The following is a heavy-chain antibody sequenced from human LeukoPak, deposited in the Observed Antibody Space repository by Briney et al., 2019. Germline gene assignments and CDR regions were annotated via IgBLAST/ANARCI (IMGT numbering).Heavy chain of an antibody. Sequence: SVKVSCMASGGTFSSYAISWVRQAPGQGLEWMGGIIPIFGTANYAQKFQGRVTITTDESTSTAYMELSSLRSEDTAVYYCASSGLFAATDAYYYYYYMDVWGKGTTVTVSS. CDR1: GGTFSSYA. D-gene: IGHD2-15*01. J-gene: IGHJ6*03. CDR3: ASSGLFAATDAYYYYYYMDV. V-gene: IGHV1-69*05. CDR2: IIPIFGTA.